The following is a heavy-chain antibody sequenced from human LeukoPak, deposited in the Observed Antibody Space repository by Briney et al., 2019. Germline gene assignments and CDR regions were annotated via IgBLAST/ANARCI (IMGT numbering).Heavy chain of an antibody. Sequence: PGGSLRLSCAASGFTFSSYGMHWVRQAPGKGLEWVSFIRYDGSNEYYADSVRGRFTISRDNSKNTLYLQMNSLRAEDTAVYYCAKGDCSGGYCYHPTIPHDAFDIWGQGTMVTVSS. V-gene: IGHV3-30*02. J-gene: IGHJ3*02. D-gene: IGHD2-15*01. CDR1: GFTFSSYG. CDR3: AKGDCSGGYCYHPTIPHDAFDI. CDR2: IRYDGSNE.